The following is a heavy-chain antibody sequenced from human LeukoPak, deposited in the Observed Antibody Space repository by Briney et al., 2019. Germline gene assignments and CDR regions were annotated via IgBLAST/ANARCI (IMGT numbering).Heavy chain of an antibody. D-gene: IGHD1-26*01. J-gene: IGHJ4*02. CDR3: AKDLGRYRNNFFDY. V-gene: IGHV3-21*04. CDR1: GFTFSSYS. CDR2: ISSSSSYI. Sequence: GGSLRLSCAASGFTFSSYSMNWVRQAPGKGLEWVSSISSSSSYIYYADSVKGRFTISRDNAKNSLYLQMNSLRADDTAVYYCAKDLGRYRNNFFDYWGQGNLVTVSS.